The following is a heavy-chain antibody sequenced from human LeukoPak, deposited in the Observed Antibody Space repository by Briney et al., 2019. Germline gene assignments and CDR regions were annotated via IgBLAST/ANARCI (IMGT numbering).Heavy chain of an antibody. CDR3: ARGGHYDSSRGPFFDY. J-gene: IGHJ4*02. D-gene: IGHD3-22*01. V-gene: IGHV3-30*04. Sequence: PGRSLRLSCAASGFTFSSYAMHWVRQAPGKGLEWAAVISYDGSNKYYADSVKGRFTISRDNSKNTLYLQMNSLRAEDTAVYYCARGGHYDSSRGPFFDYWGQGTLVTVSS. CDR1: GFTFSSYA. CDR2: ISYDGSNK.